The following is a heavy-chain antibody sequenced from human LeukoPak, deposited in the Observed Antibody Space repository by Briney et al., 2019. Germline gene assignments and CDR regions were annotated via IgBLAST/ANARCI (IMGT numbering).Heavy chain of an antibody. CDR3: ARATSVTTVTTDNWFEP. CDR2: ISAYNGNT. CDR1: GYTFTSYG. J-gene: IGHJ5*02. V-gene: IGHV1-18*01. Sequence: ASVKVSCKASGYTFTSYGISWVRQAPGQGLEWMGWISAYNGNTNYAQKLQGRVTMTTDTSTSTAYMELRSLRSDDTAVYYCARATSVTTVTTDNWFEPWGQGTLVTVSS. D-gene: IGHD4-11*01.